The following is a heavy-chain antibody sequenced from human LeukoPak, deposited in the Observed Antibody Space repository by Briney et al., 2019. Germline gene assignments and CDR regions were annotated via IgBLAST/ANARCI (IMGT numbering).Heavy chain of an antibody. CDR1: GGSISSYY. CDR2: IYTSGST. Sequence: SENLSLTCTVSGGSISSYYWSWIRQPAGKGLEWIGRIYTSGSTNYNPSLKSRVTMSVDTSKNQFSLKLSSVTAADAAVYYCARDLVVPAAISYYYYGMDVWGQGTTVAVSS. CDR3: ARDLVVPAAISYYYYGMDV. J-gene: IGHJ6*02. D-gene: IGHD2-2*01. V-gene: IGHV4-4*07.